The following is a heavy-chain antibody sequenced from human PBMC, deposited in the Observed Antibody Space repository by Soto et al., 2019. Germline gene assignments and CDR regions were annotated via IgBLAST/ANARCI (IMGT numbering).Heavy chain of an antibody. CDR3: ARRMAFTTGWYFDY. D-gene: IGHD6-19*01. CDR1: GFTFSNHA. V-gene: IGHV3-23*01. CDR2: LSASGTNT. Sequence: EVQLLESGGVLVQPGGSLRLSCAASGFTFSNHAMSWVRQAPGKGLEWVSGLSASGTNTYYADSVKGRFTISRDNSQNILYLQRNSLRAEDTALYYCARRMAFTTGWYFDYWGQGTLVTVSS. J-gene: IGHJ4*02.